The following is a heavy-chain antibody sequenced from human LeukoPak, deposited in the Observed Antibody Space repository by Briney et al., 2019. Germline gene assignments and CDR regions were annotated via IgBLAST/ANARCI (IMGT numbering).Heavy chain of an antibody. CDR1: VASISSYH. V-gene: IGHV4-4*07. D-gene: IGHD5-12*01. J-gene: IGHJ4*02. CDR2: ISTTGST. Sequence: PSETLSLTCTVSVASISSYHWTWIRQPAGKGLEWIGRISTTGSTNYNPSLKSRVTISVDKSKNQFSLKLTAVTAADTAVYYCARGSGYDGRNFDYWGQGTLVTVSS. CDR3: ARGSGYDGRNFDY.